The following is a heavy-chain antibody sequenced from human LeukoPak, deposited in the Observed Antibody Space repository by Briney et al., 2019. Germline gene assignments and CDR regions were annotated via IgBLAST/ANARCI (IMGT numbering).Heavy chain of an antibody. CDR2: IKQDGSEK. Sequence: PGGSLRLSCAASGFTVSSNYMSWVRQAPGKGLEWVANIKQDGSEKYYVDSVKGRFTISRDNAKNSLYLQMNSLRAEDTAVYYCARERAYYYGSGSYEDYWGQGTLVTVAS. CDR3: ARERAYYYGSGSYEDY. J-gene: IGHJ4*02. CDR1: GFTVSSNY. D-gene: IGHD3-10*01. V-gene: IGHV3-7*01.